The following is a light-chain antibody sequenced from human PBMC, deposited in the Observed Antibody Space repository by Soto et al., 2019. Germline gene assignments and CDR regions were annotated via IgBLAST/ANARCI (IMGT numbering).Light chain of an antibody. CDR3: QQYNKWPPYT. Sequence: EIVMTQSPATLSVSPGERATLSCRASQSVSSNLAWYQQKPGQDPRLLIYGASTRATGIPARFSGSGSWTEFNLTISSLQSEDFAVSYCQQYNKWPPYTFGQGTKLEIK. CDR1: QSVSSN. J-gene: IGKJ2*01. V-gene: IGKV3-15*01. CDR2: GAS.